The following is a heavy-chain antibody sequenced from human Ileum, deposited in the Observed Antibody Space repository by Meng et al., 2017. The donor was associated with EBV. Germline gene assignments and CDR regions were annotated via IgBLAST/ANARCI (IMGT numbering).Heavy chain of an antibody. Sequence: VQRQWAGPGRVVPAATLFLSCPFCGGSVSRGSYSWSWIRQPPGKGLEWIEYIHYNGSSNYYPSLQSRVTISVAKSNNHFSLRLSSVTAADTAVYYYARDRGRYNVIDYWGQGTLVTVSS. CDR3: ARDRGRYNVIDY. J-gene: IGHJ4*02. V-gene: IGHV4-61*01. D-gene: IGHD5-24*01. CDR2: IHYNGSS. CDR1: GGSVSRGSYS.